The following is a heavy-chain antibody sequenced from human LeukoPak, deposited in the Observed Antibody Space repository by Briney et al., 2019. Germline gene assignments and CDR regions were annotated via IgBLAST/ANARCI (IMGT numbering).Heavy chain of an antibody. D-gene: IGHD3-10*01. CDR3: ARRSMLREGAFDI. Sequence: GGSLRLSCAASGFTFSSYSMNWVRQAPGKGLEWVSSISSSSSYLFFADSVKGRFSISRDNAKNSLYLQMNSLRAEDTGVYYCARRSMLREGAFDIWGQGTMVTVSS. CDR1: GFTFSSYS. V-gene: IGHV3-21*01. J-gene: IGHJ3*02. CDR2: ISSSSSYL.